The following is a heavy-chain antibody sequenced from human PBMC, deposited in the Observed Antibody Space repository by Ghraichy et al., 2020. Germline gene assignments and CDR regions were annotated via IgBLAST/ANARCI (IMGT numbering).Heavy chain of an antibody. V-gene: IGHV4-59*01. Sequence: SETLSLTCTVSGGSISRSYWSWIRQPPGKGLEFLGYIFDTGSTNYNPSLKSRVTISVDTSKNQLSLNLSSMTAADTAVYYCARTYSSSPIFDYWGQGTLVTVSS. J-gene: IGHJ4*02. CDR2: IFDTGST. CDR1: GGSISRSY. CDR3: ARTYSSSPIFDY. D-gene: IGHD6-6*01.